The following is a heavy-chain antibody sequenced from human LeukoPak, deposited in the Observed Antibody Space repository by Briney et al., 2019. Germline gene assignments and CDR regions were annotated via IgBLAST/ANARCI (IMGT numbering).Heavy chain of an antibody. CDR1: GFTFSSYA. Sequence: GGSLRLSCAASGFTFSSYAMSWVRQAPGKGLEWVSAISGSGGSTDYADSVKGRFSISRDNSKNTLYLQMNSLRAEDTAVYYCAKGPTDYDFWSGYPIYYFDYWGQGTLVTVSS. D-gene: IGHD3-3*01. V-gene: IGHV3-23*01. CDR2: ISGSGGST. CDR3: AKGPTDYDFWSGYPIYYFDY. J-gene: IGHJ4*02.